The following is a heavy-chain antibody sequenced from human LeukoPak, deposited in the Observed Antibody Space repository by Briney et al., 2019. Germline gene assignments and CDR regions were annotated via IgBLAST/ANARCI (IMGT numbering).Heavy chain of an antibody. CDR3: ARAPDTAMGFDY. V-gene: IGHV3-30-3*01. D-gene: IGHD5-18*01. CDR1: GFTFSSYA. Sequence: PGRSLRLSCAASGFTFSSYAMHWVRQAPGKVLEWVAVISYDGSNKYYADSVKGRFTISRDNSKNTLYLQMNSLRAEDTAVYYCARAPDTAMGFDYWGQGTLVTVSS. CDR2: ISYDGSNK. J-gene: IGHJ4*02.